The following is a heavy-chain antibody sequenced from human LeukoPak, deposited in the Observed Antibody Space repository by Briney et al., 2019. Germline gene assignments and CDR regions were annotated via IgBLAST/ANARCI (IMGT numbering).Heavy chain of an antibody. J-gene: IGHJ4*02. D-gene: IGHD3-10*01. V-gene: IGHV3-7*01. CDR2: IKQDGSEK. Sequence: GGSLRLSCAASGFTFSTHWMSWVRQAPGKGLEWVANIKQDGSEKYYVDSVKGRFTISRDNAKNSLYLQMNSLRVEDTAVYYCAREKHYYGSVVDYWGQGTLVTVSS. CDR3: AREKHYYGSVVDY. CDR1: GFTFSTHW.